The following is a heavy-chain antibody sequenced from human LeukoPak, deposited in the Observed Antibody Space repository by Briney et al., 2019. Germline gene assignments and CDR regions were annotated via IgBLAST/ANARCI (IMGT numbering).Heavy chain of an antibody. Sequence: GGSLRLSCAASGFTFSSYWMSWVRQAPGKGLEWVANIKQDGSEKYYVDSVKGRFTISRDNAKNSLYLQMNSLRAEDTAVYYCARDRIVVVPAAIIFDYWGQGTLVTVSS. CDR3: ARDRIVVVPAAIIFDY. D-gene: IGHD2-2*01. CDR2: IKQDGSEK. J-gene: IGHJ4*02. CDR1: GFTFSSYW. V-gene: IGHV3-7*01.